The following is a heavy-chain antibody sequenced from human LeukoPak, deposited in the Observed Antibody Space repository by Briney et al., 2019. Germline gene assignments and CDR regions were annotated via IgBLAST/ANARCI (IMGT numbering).Heavy chain of an antibody. V-gene: IGHV4-4*07. D-gene: IGHD3-9*01. CDR2: IYYSGST. CDR1: GGSISSHY. CDR3: ARDHRPYYDILTGYSKGGWFDP. J-gene: IGHJ5*02. Sequence: SETLSLTCTVSGGSISSHYWSWIRQPAGKGLEWIGSIYYSGSTYYNPSLKSRVTISVDTSKNQFSLKLSSVTAADTAVYYCARDHRPYYDILTGYSKGGWFDPWGQGTLVTVSS.